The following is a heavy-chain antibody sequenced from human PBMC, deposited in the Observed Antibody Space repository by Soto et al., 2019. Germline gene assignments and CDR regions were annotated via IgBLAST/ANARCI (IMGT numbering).Heavy chain of an antibody. D-gene: IGHD5-18*01. J-gene: IGHJ4*02. CDR3: ARDAGYSYGPFDY. V-gene: IGHV3-48*02. Sequence: PEESLRQSSRTSGFTFSNYSMNWVRQAPGKGLEWASYISSSNRTIYYADSLKGRFTISRDNAKNSLYLQMNSLRDEDTAVYYCARDAGYSYGPFDYWGQGT. CDR1: GFTFSNYS. CDR2: ISSSNRTI.